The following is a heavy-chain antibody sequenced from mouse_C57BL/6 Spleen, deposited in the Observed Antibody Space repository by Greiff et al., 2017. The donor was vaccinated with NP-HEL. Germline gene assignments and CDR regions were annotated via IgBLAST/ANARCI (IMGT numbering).Heavy chain of an antibody. Sequence: EVKLVESGGGLVKPGGSLKLSCAASGFTFSDYGMHWVRQAPEKGLEWVAYISSGSSTIYYADTVKGRFTISRDNAKNTLFLQMTSLRSEVTAMYYCARSTGYYFDYWGQGTTLTVSS. V-gene: IGHV5-17*01. CDR1: GFTFSDYG. D-gene: IGHD4-1*02. CDR3: ARSTGYYFDY. J-gene: IGHJ2*01. CDR2: ISSGSSTI.